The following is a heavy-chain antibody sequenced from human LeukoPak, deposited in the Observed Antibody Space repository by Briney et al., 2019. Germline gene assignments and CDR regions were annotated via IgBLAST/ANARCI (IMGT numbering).Heavy chain of an antibody. CDR1: GGSISSYC. J-gene: IGHJ4*02. Sequence: PSETLSLTCTVSGGSISSYCWSWIRQPPGKGLEWIGNIDYSGSTIYNPALKSRVTMSVDTSNNQFPLKLTSVTTADTAVYYCAREGKLTGYFGGLGFNYWGQGILVTVSS. CDR3: AREGKLTGYFGGLGFNY. D-gene: IGHD6-19*01. CDR2: IDYSGST. V-gene: IGHV4-59*01.